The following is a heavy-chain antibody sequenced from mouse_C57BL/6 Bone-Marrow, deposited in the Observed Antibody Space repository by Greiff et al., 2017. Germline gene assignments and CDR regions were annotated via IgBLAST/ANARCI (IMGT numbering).Heavy chain of an antibody. CDR1: GFTFSSYA. V-gene: IGHV5-9-1*02. CDR2: ISSGGDYI. Sequence: EVQGVESGEGLVKPGGSLKLSCAASGFTFSSYAMSWVRQTPEKRLEWVAYISSGGDYIYYADTVKGRFTISRDNARNTLYLQMSSLKSEDTAMYYCTREGDYYGSFHWYFDVWGTGTTVTVSS. D-gene: IGHD1-1*01. CDR3: TREGDYYGSFHWYFDV. J-gene: IGHJ1*03.